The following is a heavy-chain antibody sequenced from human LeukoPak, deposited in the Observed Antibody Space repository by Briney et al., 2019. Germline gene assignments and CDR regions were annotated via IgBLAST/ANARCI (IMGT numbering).Heavy chain of an antibody. D-gene: IGHD6-13*01. CDR1: GFTFSSYG. Sequence: PGGSLRLSCAASGFTFSSYGMHWVRQAPGKGLEWVAVISYDGSNKYYADSVKGRFTISRDNSKNTLYLQMNSLRAEDTAVYYCAKDQTDSSSWYGGYFDYWGQGTLVTVSS. CDR3: AKDQTDSSSWYGGYFDY. CDR2: ISYDGSNK. J-gene: IGHJ4*02. V-gene: IGHV3-30*18.